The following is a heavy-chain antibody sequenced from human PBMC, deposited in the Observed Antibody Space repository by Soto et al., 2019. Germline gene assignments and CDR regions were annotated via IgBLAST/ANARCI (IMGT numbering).Heavy chain of an antibody. V-gene: IGHV3-43D*04. J-gene: IGHJ3*01. CDR3: TKTDYGHAFDV. Sequence: HPGGSLRLSCATSGFKFDDYAAGWVRQAPGKGLEWVSLITWDGRTPYYADSVQGRFTISRDNRENSLYLQMNSLRVEDTALYYCTKTDYGHAFDVWGQGTMVTVSS. D-gene: IGHD4-17*01. CDR1: GFKFDDYA. CDR2: ITWDGRTP.